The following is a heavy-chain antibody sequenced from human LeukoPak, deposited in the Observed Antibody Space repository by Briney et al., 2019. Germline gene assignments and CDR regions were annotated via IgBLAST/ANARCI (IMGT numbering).Heavy chain of an antibody. CDR1: GGSFSGYY. CDR3: AIRVGATLDY. J-gene: IGHJ4*02. CDR2: INHSGST. Sequence: SETLSLTCAVNGGSFSGYYWSWIRQPPGKGLEWIGEINHSGSTNYNPSLKSRVTISVDTSKNQFSLKLSSVTAADTAVYYCAIRVGATLDYWGQGTLVTVSS. D-gene: IGHD1-26*01. V-gene: IGHV4-34*01.